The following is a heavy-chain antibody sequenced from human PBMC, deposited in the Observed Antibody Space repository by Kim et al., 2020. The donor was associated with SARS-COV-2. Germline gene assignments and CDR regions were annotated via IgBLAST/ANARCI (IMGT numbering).Heavy chain of an antibody. D-gene: IGHD3-9*01. CDR3: AKARLRYFDWLKTGYYGMDV. V-gene: IGHV3-23*01. J-gene: IGHJ6*02. Sequence: GGSLRLSCAASGFTFSSYAMSWVRQAPGKGLEWVSAISGSGGSTYYADSVKGRFTISRDNSKNTLYLQMNSLRAEDTAVYYCAKARLRYFDWLKTGYYGMDVWGQGTTVTVSS. CDR1: GFTFSSYA. CDR2: ISGSGGST.